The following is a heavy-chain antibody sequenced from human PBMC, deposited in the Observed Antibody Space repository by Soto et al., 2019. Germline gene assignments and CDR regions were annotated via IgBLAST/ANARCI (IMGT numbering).Heavy chain of an antibody. D-gene: IGHD3-9*01. CDR1: GYTFTSYD. CDR2: MNPNSGNT. V-gene: IGHV1-8*01. J-gene: IGHJ6*03. Sequence: QVQLVQSGAEVKKPGASVKVSCKASGYTFTSYDINWVRQATGQGLEWMGWMNPNSGNTGYAQKFQGRVTMTRNTSISTAYMELSSLRSEDTAVYYCAREAPTYYDILTGYSYYYYHMDVWGKGTTVTVSS. CDR3: AREAPTYYDILTGYSYYYYHMDV.